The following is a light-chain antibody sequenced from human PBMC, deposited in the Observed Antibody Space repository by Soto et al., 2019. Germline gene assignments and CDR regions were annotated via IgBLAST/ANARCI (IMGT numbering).Light chain of an antibody. J-gene: IGKJ4*01. Sequence: DIQMTQSPSSLSASVGDRVTITCRASQNIATYLNWYQQKPGKAPKLLIYAASSLQSGVPSGFSGSGSGTDFTLTFSSLQPEDFATYYCQQGYNAPLTFGGGTKVEI. CDR2: AAS. CDR1: QNIATY. V-gene: IGKV1-39*01. CDR3: QQGYNAPLT.